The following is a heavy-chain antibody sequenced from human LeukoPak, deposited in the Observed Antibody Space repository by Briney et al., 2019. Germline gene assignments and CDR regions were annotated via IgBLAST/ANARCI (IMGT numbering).Heavy chain of an antibody. Sequence: GGSLRLFCAASGFTFSSYWMSWVRQAPGKGLEWVANIKQDGSEKYYVDSVKGRFTISRDNAKNTLYLQMNSLRVEDTAVYYCARGRPHGNDYWGQGTLVTVSS. J-gene: IGHJ4*02. CDR3: ARGRPHGNDY. CDR2: IKQDGSEK. V-gene: IGHV3-7*01. CDR1: GFTFSSYW. D-gene: IGHD4-23*01.